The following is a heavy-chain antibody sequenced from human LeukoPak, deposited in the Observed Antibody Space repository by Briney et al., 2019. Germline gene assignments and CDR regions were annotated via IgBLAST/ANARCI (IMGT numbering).Heavy chain of an antibody. V-gene: IGHV4-59*01. D-gene: IGHD3-10*01. J-gene: IGHJ6*02. CDR1: GGSISSYC. CDR2: IYYSGST. Sequence: SETLSLTCTVSGGSISSYCWSWIRQPPGKGLEWIGYIYYSGSTNYNPSLKSRVTISVDTSKNQFSLKLSSVTAADAAVYYCARLLWFGELKLDYYGMDVWGQGTTVTVSS. CDR3: ARLLWFGELKLDYYGMDV.